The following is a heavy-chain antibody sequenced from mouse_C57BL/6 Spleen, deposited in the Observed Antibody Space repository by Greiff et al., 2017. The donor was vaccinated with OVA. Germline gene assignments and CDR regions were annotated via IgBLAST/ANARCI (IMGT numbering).Heavy chain of an antibody. Sequence: QVQLQQSGAELVRPGASVKLSCKASGYTFTDYYINWVKQRPGQGLEWIARIYPGSGNTYYNEKFKGKATLTAEKSSSTAYMQLSSLTSEDSAVYFCARQTTGMDYWGQGTSVTVSS. V-gene: IGHV1-76*01. CDR2: IYPGSGNT. D-gene: IGHD1-1*01. CDR3: ARQTTGMDY. CDR1: GYTFTDYY. J-gene: IGHJ4*01.